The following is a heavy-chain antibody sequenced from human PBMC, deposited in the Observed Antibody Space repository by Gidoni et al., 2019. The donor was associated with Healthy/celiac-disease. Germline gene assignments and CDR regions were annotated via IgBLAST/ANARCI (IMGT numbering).Heavy chain of an antibody. CDR2: IYPGDSDT. J-gene: IGHJ6*03. V-gene: IGHV5-51*01. Sequence: EVQLVQSGAEVKKPGESRKISWKGSGYSFNSYWIGWVRQMPGKGLEWMGIIYPGDSDTRYSPSFQGQVTISADKSISTAYLQWSSLKASDTAMYYCARLLRYFDWSTPMDVWGKGTTVTVSS. D-gene: IGHD3-9*01. CDR1: GYSFNSYW. CDR3: ARLLRYFDWSTPMDV.